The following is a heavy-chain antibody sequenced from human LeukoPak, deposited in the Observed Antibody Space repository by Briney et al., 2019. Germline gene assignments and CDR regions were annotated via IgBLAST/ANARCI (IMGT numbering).Heavy chain of an antibody. Sequence: ASVKVSCKASGYTFTSYGISWVRQAPGQGLEWMGWISAYNGNTNYAQKLQGRVTMTTDTSTSTAYMELRSLRSDDTAVYYCARALEYYYGSGSYSNWFDPWGQGTLVTVSS. D-gene: IGHD3-10*01. CDR1: GYTFTSYG. J-gene: IGHJ5*02. V-gene: IGHV1-18*01. CDR3: ARALEYYYGSGSYSNWFDP. CDR2: ISAYNGNT.